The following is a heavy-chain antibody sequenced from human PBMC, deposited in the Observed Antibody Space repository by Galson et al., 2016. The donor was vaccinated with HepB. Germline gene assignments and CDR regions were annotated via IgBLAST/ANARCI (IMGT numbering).Heavy chain of an antibody. CDR2: IRSKANNYAT. CDR1: GFTFRGSA. J-gene: IGHJ4*02. D-gene: IGHD6-19*01. V-gene: IGHV3-73*01. CDR3: SSAGKGSSGCEFSDY. Sequence: SLRLSCAASGFTFRGSAMHWVRQAPGKGLEWVGRIRSKANNYATTYAESVKGRFTISRDDSKNTAYLQMNSRKTEATAVYYCSSAGKGSSGCEFSDYWGQGTLVIVSS.